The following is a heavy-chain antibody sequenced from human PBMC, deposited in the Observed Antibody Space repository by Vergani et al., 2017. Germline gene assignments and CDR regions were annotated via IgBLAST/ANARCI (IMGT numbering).Heavy chain of an antibody. CDR3: ASKRGACRAAYCHSYDF. CDR1: GGAINNADYY. J-gene: IGHJ4*02. D-gene: IGHD2-15*01. V-gene: IGHV4-30-4*01. Sequence: QVQLRESGPGLVKPSQTLSLTCTVSGGAINNADYYWNWIRQSPGKGLEWIGYIYFSGSTYYNPSLNSRVTISLDRSRSQFSLRLSSVTAADTAVYYCASKRGACRAAYCHSYDFWGPGTLVGVSS. CDR2: IYFSGST.